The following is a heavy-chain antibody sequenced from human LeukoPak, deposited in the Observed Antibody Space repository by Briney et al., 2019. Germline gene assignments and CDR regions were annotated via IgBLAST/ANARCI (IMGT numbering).Heavy chain of an antibody. CDR1: GDSIRSYY. CDR3: AGQHPSKGGSYQIDY. J-gene: IGHJ4*02. CDR2: IYYTGST. D-gene: IGHD1-26*01. V-gene: IGHV4-59*01. Sequence: PSETLSLTCTVSGDSIRSYYWSWIRQPPGKGLEWIGYIYYTGSTNYNPSLMSRVIISVNTSKNQFSLQLPSVTAADTAVYYCAGQHPSKGGSYQIDYWGQGTLVTVSS.